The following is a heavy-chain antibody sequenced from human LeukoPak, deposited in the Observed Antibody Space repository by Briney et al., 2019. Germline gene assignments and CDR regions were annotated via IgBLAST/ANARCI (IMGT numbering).Heavy chain of an antibody. D-gene: IGHD3-9*01. CDR2: INPNSGGT. Sequence: ASVKVSCKASGYTFTGYYIHWVRQAPGQGLEWMGWINPNSGGTNYAQKFQGRVTMTRDTSISTAYMELSRLRSDDTAVYYCAKSRHYDILTGDAFDIWGQGTMVTVSS. J-gene: IGHJ3*02. V-gene: IGHV1-2*02. CDR3: AKSRHYDILTGDAFDI. CDR1: GYTFTGYY.